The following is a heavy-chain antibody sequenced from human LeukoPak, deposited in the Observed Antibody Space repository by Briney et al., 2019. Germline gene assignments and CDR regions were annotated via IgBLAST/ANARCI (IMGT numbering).Heavy chain of an antibody. CDR1: GFTFSSYG. D-gene: IGHD1-14*01. Sequence: PGGTLRLSCAASGFTFSSYGMSWVRQAPGKGLEWVSAISSSGGSTYYADSVKGRFTISRDNAKNSLYLQMNSLRAEDTAVYYCAREMRTTSTGDYWGQGTLVTVSS. V-gene: IGHV3-21*01. J-gene: IGHJ4*02. CDR3: AREMRTTSTGDY. CDR2: ISSSGGST.